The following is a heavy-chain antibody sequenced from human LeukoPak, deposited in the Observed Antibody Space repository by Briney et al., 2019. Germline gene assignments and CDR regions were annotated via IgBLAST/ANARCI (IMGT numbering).Heavy chain of an antibody. D-gene: IGHD6-19*01. CDR3: TRRSGWYNYFDY. CDR2: ITWNSGSI. CDR1: GFTFDNYA. Sequence: PGRSLRLSCAASGFTFDNYAMHWVRQAPGKGLEWVSGITWNSGSIAYADSVKGRFTISRDNAKNSLYLQMNSLRFEDMALYYCTRRSGWYNYFDYWGQGSLVTVSS. V-gene: IGHV3-9*03. J-gene: IGHJ4*02.